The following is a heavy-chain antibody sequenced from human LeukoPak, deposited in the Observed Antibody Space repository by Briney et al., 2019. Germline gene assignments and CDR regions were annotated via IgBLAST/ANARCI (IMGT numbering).Heavy chain of an antibody. Sequence: ASVKVSCKASGYTFSSYGISWVRQAPGQGLEWMGWISAYNGNTNYAQKFRGRVTMTTDTSTSTAYMELRSLRSDDTAVYYCARDLSSGYYYVDWGQGTLVTVSS. CDR3: ARDLSSGYYYVD. D-gene: IGHD3-22*01. V-gene: IGHV1-18*01. J-gene: IGHJ4*02. CDR1: GYTFSSYG. CDR2: ISAYNGNT.